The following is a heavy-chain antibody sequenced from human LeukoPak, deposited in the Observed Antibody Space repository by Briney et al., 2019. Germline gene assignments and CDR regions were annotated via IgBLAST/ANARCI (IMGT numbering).Heavy chain of an antibody. D-gene: IGHD1/OR15-1a*01. J-gene: IGHJ2*01. CDR2: ISGSGGST. CDR3: AKDPRGNSGWYFDL. V-gene: IGHV3-23*01. CDR1: GFTFSSYG. Sequence: GGSLRLSCAASGFTFSSYGMTWVRQAPGKGLEWVSAISGSGGSTYYADSVKGRFTISRDNSKNTLYLQMNSLRAGDTAVYYCAKDPRGNSGWYFDLWGRGTLVTVSS.